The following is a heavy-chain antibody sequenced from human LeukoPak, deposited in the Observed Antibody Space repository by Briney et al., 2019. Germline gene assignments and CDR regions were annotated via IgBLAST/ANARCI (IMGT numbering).Heavy chain of an antibody. CDR3: ARGLPETRIQLWLKGRWFDP. D-gene: IGHD5-18*01. CDR1: GYTFTSYD. CDR2: MNPNSGNT. J-gene: IGHJ5*02. V-gene: IGHV1-8*01. Sequence: GASVKVSFKASGYTFTSYDINWVRPATGQGLEWMGWMNPNSGNTGYAQKFQGRVTMTRNTSISTAYMELSSQRSEDAAVYYCARGLPETRIQLWLKGRWFDPWGQGTLVTVSS.